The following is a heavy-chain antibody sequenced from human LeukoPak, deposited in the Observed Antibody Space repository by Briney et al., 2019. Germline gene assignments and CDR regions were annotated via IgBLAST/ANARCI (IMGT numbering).Heavy chain of an antibody. CDR3: ARGGDCSSTSCQHFDY. D-gene: IGHD2-2*01. Sequence: GASVKVSCKASGYTFTSYAMHWVRQAPGQRLEWMGWINAGNGNTKYSQEFQGRVTITRDTSASTAYMELSSLRSEDMAVYYCARGGDCSSTSCQHFDYWGQGTLVTVSS. CDR1: GYTFTSYA. CDR2: INAGNGNT. J-gene: IGHJ4*02. V-gene: IGHV1-3*03.